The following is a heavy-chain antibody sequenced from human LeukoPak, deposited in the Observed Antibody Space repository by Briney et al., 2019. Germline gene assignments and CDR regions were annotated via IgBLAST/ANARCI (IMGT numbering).Heavy chain of an antibody. Sequence: GGSLRLSCAASGFTFSSYAMHWVRQAPGKGLEWVAVISYDGSNKYYADSVKGRFTISRDNSKNTLYPQMNSLRAEDTAVYYCARGSSSWHGTFDIWGQGTMVTVSS. CDR2: ISYDGSNK. CDR1: GFTFSSYA. D-gene: IGHD6-13*01. V-gene: IGHV3-30-3*01. J-gene: IGHJ3*02. CDR3: ARGSSSWHGTFDI.